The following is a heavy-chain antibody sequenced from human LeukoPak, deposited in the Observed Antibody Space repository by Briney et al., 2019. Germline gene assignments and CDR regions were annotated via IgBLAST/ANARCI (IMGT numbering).Heavy chain of an antibody. CDR3: ARDRSDFWSGYFRWGYMDV. CDR2: INWNGGST. CDR1: GFTFDDYG. J-gene: IGHJ6*03. D-gene: IGHD3-3*01. Sequence: TGGSLRLSCAASGFTFDDYGMSWVRQAPGKGLEWVSGINWNGGSTGYADSVKGRFTISRDNAKNSLYLQMNSLRAEDTAVYYCARDRSDFWSGYFRWGYMDVWARGTTVTVSS. V-gene: IGHV3-20*04.